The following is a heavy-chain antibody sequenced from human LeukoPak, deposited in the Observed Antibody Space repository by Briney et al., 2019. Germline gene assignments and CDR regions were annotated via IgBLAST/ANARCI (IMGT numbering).Heavy chain of an antibody. Sequence: GGSLRLSCAASRFTFSSYAMSWVRQAPGKGLEWVSAISGSGGSTYYADSVKGRFTISRDNSKSTLYLQMNSLRAEDTAVYYCAKDGPSGSPTLELFDYWGQGTLVTVSS. V-gene: IGHV3-23*01. J-gene: IGHJ4*02. CDR3: AKDGPSGSPTLELFDY. CDR1: RFTFSSYA. D-gene: IGHD1-26*01. CDR2: ISGSGGST.